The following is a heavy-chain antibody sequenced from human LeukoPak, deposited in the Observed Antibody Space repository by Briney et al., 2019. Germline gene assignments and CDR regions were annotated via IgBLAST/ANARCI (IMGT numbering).Heavy chain of an antibody. CDR1: GGSISSYY. D-gene: IGHD4-17*01. J-gene: IGHJ1*01. Sequence: SETLSLTCTVSGGSISSYYRSWIRQPPGKGLEWIGYIYYSGSTNYNPSLKSRVTISVDTSKNQFSLKLSSVTAADTAVYYCARVESGYGDYLHTALAEYFQHWGQGTLVTVSS. CDR2: IYYSGST. CDR3: ARVESGYGDYLHTALAEYFQH. V-gene: IGHV4-59*01.